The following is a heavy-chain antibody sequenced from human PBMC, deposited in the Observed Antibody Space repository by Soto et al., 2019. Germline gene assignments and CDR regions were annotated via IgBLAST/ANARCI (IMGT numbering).Heavy chain of an antibody. Sequence: ASVKVSCKTSGYTFSSYAMHWVRQAPGQRLEWMGWINAGNGNTKYSQKFQGRVTITRDTSASTAYMELSSLRSEDTAVYYCAREGSKLWLPDYWGQGTLVTVYS. V-gene: IGHV1-3*01. D-gene: IGHD5-18*01. CDR2: INAGNGNT. CDR3: AREGSKLWLPDY. J-gene: IGHJ4*02. CDR1: GYTFSSYA.